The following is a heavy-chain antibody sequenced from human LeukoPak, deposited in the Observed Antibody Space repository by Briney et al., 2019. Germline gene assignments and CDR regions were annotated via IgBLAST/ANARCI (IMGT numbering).Heavy chain of an antibody. V-gene: IGHV3-33*01. CDR2: IWYDGSNK. D-gene: IGHD2-2*01. Sequence: PGGSLRLSCAASGFTFSSYGMHWVRQAPGKGLEWVAVIWYDGSNKYYADSVKGRFTISRDNSKNTLYLQMNSLRAEDTAVYYCATDSALPDIVVVPAAKGFDYWGQGTLVTVSS. J-gene: IGHJ4*02. CDR3: ATDSALPDIVVVPAAKGFDY. CDR1: GFTFSSYG.